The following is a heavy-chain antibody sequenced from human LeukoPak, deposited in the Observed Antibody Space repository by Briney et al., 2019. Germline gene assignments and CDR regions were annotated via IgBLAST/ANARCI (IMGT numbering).Heavy chain of an antibody. Sequence: PSETLSLTCAVYGGSFSGYYWSWIRQPPGKGLEWIGEINHSGSTNYNPSLKSRVTISVDTSKNQFSLKLSSVTAADTAVYYCARTWQWLVHSDAFDIWGQGTLVTVSS. CDR1: GGSFSGYY. D-gene: IGHD6-19*01. V-gene: IGHV4-34*01. J-gene: IGHJ4*02. CDR2: INHSGST. CDR3: ARTWQWLVHSDAFDI.